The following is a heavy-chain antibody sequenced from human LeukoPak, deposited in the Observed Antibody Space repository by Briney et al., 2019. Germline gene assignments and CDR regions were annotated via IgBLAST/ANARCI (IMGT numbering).Heavy chain of an antibody. CDR1: GYTFTGYY. Sequence: GASVKVSCKASGYTFTGYYMHWVRQAPGQGLEWMGWINPNSGGTNYAQKFQGRVTMTRDTSISTAYMELSRLRSDDTAVYYCARAVVVVPAAIDYDSSGYLFDYWGQGTLVTVSS. CDR3: ARAVVVVPAAIDYDSSGYLFDY. J-gene: IGHJ4*02. V-gene: IGHV1-2*02. D-gene: IGHD2-2*02. CDR2: INPNSGGT.